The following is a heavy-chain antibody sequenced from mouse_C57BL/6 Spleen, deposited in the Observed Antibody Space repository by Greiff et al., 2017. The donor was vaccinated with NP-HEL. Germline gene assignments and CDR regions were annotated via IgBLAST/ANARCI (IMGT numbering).Heavy chain of an antibody. J-gene: IGHJ3*01. Sequence: VQLQQSGAELMKPGASVKLSCKATGYTFTGYWIEWVKQRPGHGLEWIGEILPGSGSTNYNEKFKGKATFTADTSSNTAYMQLSSLTTEDSAIYYCARRGPLIYYYGSRYEAWFAYWGQGTLVTVSA. CDR3: ARRGPLIYYYGSRYEAWFAY. D-gene: IGHD1-1*01. CDR1: GYTFTGYW. V-gene: IGHV1-9*01. CDR2: ILPGSGST.